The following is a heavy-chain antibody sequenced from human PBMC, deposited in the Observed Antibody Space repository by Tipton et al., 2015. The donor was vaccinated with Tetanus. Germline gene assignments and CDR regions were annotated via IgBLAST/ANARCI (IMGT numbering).Heavy chain of an antibody. CDR2: VYHSGRP. CDR1: GGSIENYNYH. D-gene: IGHD3-3*01. V-gene: IGHV4-39*01. J-gene: IGHJ4*02. Sequence: TLSLTCSVSGGSIENYNYHWGWIRQTPGKGLEWIGTVYHSGRPNINPSLRSRVTISVDTSKNQFSLKLSSVTAADTAVYYCARIYDFWSGYYSDHWGQGTLVTVSS. CDR3: ARIYDFWSGYYSDH.